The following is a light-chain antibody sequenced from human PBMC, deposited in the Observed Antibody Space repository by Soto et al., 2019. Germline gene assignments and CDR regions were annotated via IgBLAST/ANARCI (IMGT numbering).Light chain of an antibody. J-gene: IGKJ5*01. V-gene: IGKV3-15*01. CDR2: GAS. Sequence: EGVMTQSPATLSVSPGERATLSCRASQSVSSNLAWYQQEPGQAARLLIYGASTRAPGIPRRFSGSGSGTEFTLTISSRQSEDFAVYYCQQYNNKPPTAFGQGTRVEI. CDR1: QSVSSN. CDR3: QQYNNKPPTA.